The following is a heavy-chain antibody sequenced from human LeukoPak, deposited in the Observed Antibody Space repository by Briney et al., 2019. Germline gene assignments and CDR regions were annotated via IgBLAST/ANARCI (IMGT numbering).Heavy chain of an antibody. D-gene: IGHD1-26*01. J-gene: IGHJ4*02. CDR1: GGSISRSNYY. CDR3: AREPSGTLDY. CDR2: IYYSGIT. V-gene: IGHV4-39*07. Sequence: PSQTLSLTCTVSGGSISRSNYYWGWIRQPPGKGLEWIGSIYYSGITYSNPSLKSRVTISVDTTKNQYSLKLSSVTAADTAVYYCAREPSGTLDYWGQGTLVTVSS.